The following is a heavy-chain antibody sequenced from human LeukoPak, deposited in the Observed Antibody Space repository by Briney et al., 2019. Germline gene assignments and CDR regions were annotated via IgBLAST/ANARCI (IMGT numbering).Heavy chain of an antibody. CDR3: ARGRQQQLGWFDP. D-gene: IGHD6-13*01. CDR2: IYSGGST. V-gene: IGHV3-53*01. CDR1: GFTVSSNY. J-gene: IGHJ5*02. Sequence: GGSLRLSCAASGFTVSSNYMSWVRQAPGKGLEWVSVIYSGGSTYYADSVKGRFTISRDNSKNTLYPQMNSLRAEDTAVYYCARGRQQQLGWFDPWGQGTLVTVSS.